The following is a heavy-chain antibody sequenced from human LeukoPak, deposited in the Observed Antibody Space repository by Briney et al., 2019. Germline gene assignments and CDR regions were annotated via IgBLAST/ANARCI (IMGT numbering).Heavy chain of an antibody. CDR3: AKVPYSDYGSGRPPFMDV. D-gene: IGHD3-10*01. Sequence: GGSLRLSCAASGFTFSNYTMSWVRQAPGRGLDWVSTLSDSGSSTYYADSVKGRFTISRDNSKNTLYLQMDSLRVEDTATYYCAKVPYSDYGSGRPPFMDVWGQGTTVAVSS. CDR1: GFTFSNYT. V-gene: IGHV3-23*01. CDR2: LSDSGSST. J-gene: IGHJ6*02.